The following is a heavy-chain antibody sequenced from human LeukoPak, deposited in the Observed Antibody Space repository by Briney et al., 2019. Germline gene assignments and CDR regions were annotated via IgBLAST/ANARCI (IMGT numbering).Heavy chain of an antibody. CDR1: GFTFSSYG. Sequence: PGGSLRLSCAASGFTFSSYGMHWVRQAPGKGLEWGAFIRYDGSNKYYADSVKGRFTISRDNSKYTLYLQMNSLRAEDTAVYYCAKDLRTEGSSWYSDFFHDYWGQGTLVTVSS. J-gene: IGHJ4*02. CDR3: AKDLRTEGSSWYSDFFHDY. CDR2: IRYDGSNK. D-gene: IGHD6-13*01. V-gene: IGHV3-30*02.